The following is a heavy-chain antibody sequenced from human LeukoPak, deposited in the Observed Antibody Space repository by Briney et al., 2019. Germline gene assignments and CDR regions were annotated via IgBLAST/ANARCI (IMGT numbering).Heavy chain of an antibody. CDR1: GITVNTNY. CDR2: ISTSGTYM. CDR3: ARPHCSGISCYALNYYGMDV. J-gene: IGHJ6*02. Sequence: GGSLRLSCAASGITVNTNYMSWVRQAPGKGLEWVSSISTSGTYMYYADSVRGRFTISRDNAKNSLYLQMNSLRAEDTAVYYCARPHCSGISCYALNYYGMDVWGQGTTVTVSS. D-gene: IGHD2-2*01. V-gene: IGHV3-21*01.